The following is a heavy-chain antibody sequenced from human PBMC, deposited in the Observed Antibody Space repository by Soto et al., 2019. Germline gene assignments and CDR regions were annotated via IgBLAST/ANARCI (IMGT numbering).Heavy chain of an antibody. CDR2: IKSKTDGGTT. V-gene: IGHV3-15*07. Sequence: EVQLVESGGGLVKPGGSLRLSCAASGFTFSNAWMNWVRQAPGKGLEWVGRIKSKTDGGTTDYAAPVKGRFTISTDHLKNTLYLQMNSLKTEDTAVYYCTTSGVRGVINYWGQGPLVTVSS. J-gene: IGHJ4*02. CDR1: GFTFSNAW. CDR3: TTSGVRGVINY. D-gene: IGHD3-10*01.